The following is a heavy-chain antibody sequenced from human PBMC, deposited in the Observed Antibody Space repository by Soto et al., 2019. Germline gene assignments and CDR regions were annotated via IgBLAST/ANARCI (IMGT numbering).Heavy chain of an antibody. CDR1: GFTLSNYW. V-gene: IGHV3-74*01. D-gene: IGHD3-10*01. CDR3: ARVKSGSYDWFDP. Sequence: EVQLVESGGGLVQPGGSLRLSCAASGFTLSNYWMHWVRQAPGKGLMWVSRINTDGSRTTYADSVKGRFAISRDNAKNTLYLQMNSLRAEDTAVYYCARVKSGSYDWFDPWGQGTLVTVSS. CDR2: INTDGSRT. J-gene: IGHJ5*02.